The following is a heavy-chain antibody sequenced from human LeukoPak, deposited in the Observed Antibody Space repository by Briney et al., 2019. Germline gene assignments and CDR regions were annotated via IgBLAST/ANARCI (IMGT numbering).Heavy chain of an antibody. Sequence: GGSLRLSCAASGFTFSSYSMNWVRQAPGKGLEWVSSISSSSSYIYYADSVKGRFTISRDNAKNSLYLQMNSLRAEDTAVYYCARVYSSSWYLHFDYWGQGTLVIVPS. V-gene: IGHV3-21*01. D-gene: IGHD6-13*01. CDR1: GFTFSSYS. CDR2: ISSSSSYI. CDR3: ARVYSSSWYLHFDY. J-gene: IGHJ4*02.